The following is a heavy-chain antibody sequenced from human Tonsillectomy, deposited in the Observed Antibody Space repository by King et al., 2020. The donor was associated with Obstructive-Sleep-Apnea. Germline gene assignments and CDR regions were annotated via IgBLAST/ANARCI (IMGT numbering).Heavy chain of an antibody. V-gene: IGHV4-34*01. CDR1: GGSFSGYY. J-gene: IGHJ4*02. CDR3: AASGSYYAFDY. D-gene: IGHD1-26*01. Sequence: VQLQQWGAGLLKPSETLSLTCAVYGGSFSGYYWSWIRQPPGKGLEWIGEINHSGSTNYNPSLKSRVTISVDTSKNQFSLKLSSVTAADTAVYYCAASGSYYAFDYWGQGTLVTVSS. CDR2: INHSGST.